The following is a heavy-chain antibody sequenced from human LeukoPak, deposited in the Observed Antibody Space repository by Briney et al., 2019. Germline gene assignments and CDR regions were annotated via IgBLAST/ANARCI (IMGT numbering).Heavy chain of an antibody. D-gene: IGHD3-10*01. Sequence: SSVTLSLTCTVAGGSISSSNYYWGWIRQPPGKGLQWIGSCYYSGSTFYSPSLKSRVTISVDTSKKQFSLKLSSVTAADTAVYYCARLVSGVAYFHYWAQGTLVTVSS. J-gene: IGHJ4*02. CDR2: CYYSGST. V-gene: IGHV4-39*01. CDR3: ARLVSGVAYFHY. CDR1: GGSISSSNYY.